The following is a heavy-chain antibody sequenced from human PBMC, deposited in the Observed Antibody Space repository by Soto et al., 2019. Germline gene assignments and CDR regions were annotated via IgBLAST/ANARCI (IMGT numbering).Heavy chain of an antibody. CDR2: INHSGST. CDR1: GGSFSGYY. D-gene: IGHD3-16*01. V-gene: IGHV4-34*01. J-gene: IGHJ6*02. CDR3: ARGRPVMITFGGVIQKWGSYGMDV. Sequence: QVQLQQWGAGLLKPSETLSLTCAVYGGSFSGYYWSWIRQPPGKGLEWIGEINHSGSTNYNPSLMSRVTISVDTSKNQFSLKLSSVTAADTAVYYCARGRPVMITFGGVIQKWGSYGMDVWGQGTTVTVSS.